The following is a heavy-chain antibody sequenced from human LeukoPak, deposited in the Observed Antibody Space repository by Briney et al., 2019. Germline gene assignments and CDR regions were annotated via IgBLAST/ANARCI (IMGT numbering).Heavy chain of an antibody. Sequence: RGSLRLSCAASGFTISNFWMSWVRQAPGKGLEWAANINQDGNEKYDVDSVEGRFTISRDNAKNSLYLQMNSLRAEDTAVYYCARDSTGYSYVDCWGQGTLVTVSS. CDR1: GFTISNFW. J-gene: IGHJ4*02. CDR2: INQDGNEK. D-gene: IGHD5-18*01. V-gene: IGHV3-7*01. CDR3: ARDSTGYSYVDC.